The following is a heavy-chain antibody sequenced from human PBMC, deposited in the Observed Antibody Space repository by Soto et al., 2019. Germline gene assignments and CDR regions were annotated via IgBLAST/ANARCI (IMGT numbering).Heavy chain of an antibody. V-gene: IGHV4-30-2*01. CDR3: ARGSKGRDGYNSGLRDAFDI. CDR1: GGSISSGGYS. Sequence: SETLSLTXAVSGGSISSGGYSWSWIRQPPGKGLEWIGYIYHSGSTYYNPSLKSRVTISVDRSKNQFSLKLSSVTAADTAVYYCARGSKGRDGYNSGLRDAFDIWGQGTMVTVSS. CDR2: IYHSGST. J-gene: IGHJ3*02. D-gene: IGHD5-12*01.